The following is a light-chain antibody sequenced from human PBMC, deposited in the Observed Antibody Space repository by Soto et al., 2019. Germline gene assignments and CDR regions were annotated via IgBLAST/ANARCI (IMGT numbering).Light chain of an antibody. CDR3: QAWATGIHI. CDR1: SRHNTNA. CDR2: VNSDGSH. Sequence: QTVVTQSPSASASLGASVNLTCTLSSRHNTNAIAWHQQQPKKGPRFLMKVNSDGSHFKGDGIPDRFSGSSSGAERYLTISSLQSEDEADYYCQAWATGIHIFGGGTKLTVL. J-gene: IGLJ2*01. V-gene: IGLV4-69*01.